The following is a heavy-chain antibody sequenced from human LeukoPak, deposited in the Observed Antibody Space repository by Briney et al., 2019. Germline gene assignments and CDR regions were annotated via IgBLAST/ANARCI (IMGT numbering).Heavy chain of an antibody. CDR1: GGSISSGSYY. Sequence: SETLSLTCTVSGGSISSGSYYWSWIRQPAGKGLEWIGRIYTSGSTNYNPSLKSRVTISVDTSKNQFSLKLSSVTAADTAVYYCVRVVWYYYMDVWGKGTTVTVSS. J-gene: IGHJ6*03. CDR2: IYTSGST. CDR3: VRVVWYYYMDV. V-gene: IGHV4-61*02.